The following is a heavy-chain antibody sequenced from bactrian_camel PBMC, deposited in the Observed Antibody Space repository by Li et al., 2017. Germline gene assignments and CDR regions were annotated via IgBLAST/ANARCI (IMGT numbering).Heavy chain of an antibody. V-gene: IGHV3S1*01. D-gene: IGHD3*01. CDR3: AADQFGWACTIPTRADY. Sequence: QLVESGGGSVQSGGSLRISCTASGSGYVSGTYCLGWFRQVPGKEREGVAAIAPSTGSTYYDDSVKGRFTVSHVNANNTLHLQMNSLKPEDTATYYCAADQFGWACTIPTRADYWGQGTQVTVS. CDR2: IAPSTGST. CDR1: GSGYVSGTYC. J-gene: IGHJ4*01.